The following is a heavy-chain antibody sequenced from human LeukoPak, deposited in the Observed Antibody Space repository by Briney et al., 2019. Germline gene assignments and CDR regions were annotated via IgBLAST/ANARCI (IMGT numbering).Heavy chain of an antibody. D-gene: IGHD3-3*01. CDR3: ARGRDDSRYKYYYYGMDV. V-gene: IGHV3-33*08. CDR2: IWYDGSNK. CDR1: GFTFSSYG. J-gene: IGHJ6*02. Sequence: HTGGSLRLSCAASGFTFSSYGMHWVRQAPGKGLEWVAVIWYDGSNKYYADSVKGRFTISRDNSKNALYLQMNSLRAEDTAVYYCARGRDDSRYKYYYYGMDVWGQGTTVTVSS.